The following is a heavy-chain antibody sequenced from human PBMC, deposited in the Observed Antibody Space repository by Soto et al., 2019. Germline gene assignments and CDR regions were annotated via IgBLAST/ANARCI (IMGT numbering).Heavy chain of an antibody. Sequence: ETLSLTCGVSGFSISSVSYWGWIRQPPGKGLEWIGSIHHGGTTYYNPSLKSRVTISVDTSKNQFSLKLRSVTAADTAVYYCARGPANYYFDYWGQGTLVTVS. V-gene: IGHV4-38-2*01. CDR2: IHHGGTT. CDR3: ARGPANYYFDY. J-gene: IGHJ4*02. CDR1: GFSISSVSY. D-gene: IGHD2-8*01.